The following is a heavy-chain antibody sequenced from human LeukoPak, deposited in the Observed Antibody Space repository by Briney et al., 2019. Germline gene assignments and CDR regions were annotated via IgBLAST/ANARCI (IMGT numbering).Heavy chain of an antibody. D-gene: IGHD1-26*01. J-gene: IGHJ5*02. Sequence: ASVTVSCKASVYTFTGYYLHWVRQAPGQALEWMGWIYPKTGGTSYAQKFQGRVTMTRDTSISTAYMELIGLRSDDTAVYYCAGPWDQVGFAPWGQGTLVSVSS. V-gene: IGHV1-2*02. CDR1: VYTFTGYY. CDR3: AGPWDQVGFAP. CDR2: IYPKTGGT.